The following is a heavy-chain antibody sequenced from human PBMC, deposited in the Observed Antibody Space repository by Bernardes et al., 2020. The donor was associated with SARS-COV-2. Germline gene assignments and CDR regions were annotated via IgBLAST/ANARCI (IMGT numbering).Heavy chain of an antibody. CDR3: ARDFGGNSDY. CDR2: INEHGTVI. V-gene: IGHV3-74*01. D-gene: IGHD2-15*01. Sequence: GGSLRLSCAASGFSVSAYWMHWVRQAPGEGLVWVSRINEHGTVINYADPVKGRFTISRDIADNTLYLQMNSLRAEDTAVYYCARDFGGNSDYWGQGTLVTVSS. J-gene: IGHJ4*02. CDR1: GFSVSAYW.